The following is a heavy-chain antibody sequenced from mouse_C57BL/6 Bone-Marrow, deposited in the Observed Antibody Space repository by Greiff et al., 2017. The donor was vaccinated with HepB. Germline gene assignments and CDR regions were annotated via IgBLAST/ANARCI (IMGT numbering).Heavy chain of an antibody. CDR1: GYTFTSYW. D-gene: IGHD1-1*01. CDR3: ARGPYGAY. CDR2: IDPSDSYT. V-gene: IGHV1-50*01. J-gene: IGHJ3*01. Sequence: QVQLQQPGAELVKPGASVKLSCKASGYTFTSYWMQWVKQRPGQGLEWIGEIDPSDSYTNYNQKFKGKATLTVDTSSSTAYMQLSSLTSEDSAVYYCARGPYGAYWGQGTLVTVSA.